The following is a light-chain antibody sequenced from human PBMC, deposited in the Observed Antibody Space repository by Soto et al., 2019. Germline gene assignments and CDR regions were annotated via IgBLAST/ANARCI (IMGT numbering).Light chain of an antibody. CDR2: EVS. J-gene: IGLJ1*01. V-gene: IGLV2-14*01. CDR3: SSYTSSRSPYV. CDR1: SSDVGGYND. Sequence: QSALTQPASVSGSPGQSITISCTGTSSDVGGYNDVSWYQQHPGKAPKLMIYEVSNRPSGVPNRFSGSKSGNTASLTISGLQAEDEADYYCSSYTSSRSPYVFGAGTKLTVL.